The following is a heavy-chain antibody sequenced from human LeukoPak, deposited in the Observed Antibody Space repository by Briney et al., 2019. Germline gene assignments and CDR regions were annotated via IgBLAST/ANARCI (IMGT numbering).Heavy chain of an antibody. CDR1: GFTFSSYA. CDR3: ARAPTKPAFDY. J-gene: IGHJ4*02. V-gene: IGHV3-21*01. CDR2: ISSSSSYI. Sequence: GGSLRLSCAASGFTFSSYAMNWVRQAPGKGLEWVSSISSSSSYIYYADSVKGRFTISRDNAKNSLYLQMNSLRAEDTAVYYCARAPTKPAFDYWGQGTLVTVSS.